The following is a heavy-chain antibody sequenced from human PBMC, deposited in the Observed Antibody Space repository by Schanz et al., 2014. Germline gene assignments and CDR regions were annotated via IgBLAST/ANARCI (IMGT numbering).Heavy chain of an antibody. D-gene: IGHD5-18*01. V-gene: IGHV1-18*01. CDR1: RYTSNTYG. CDR2: ITAYNGDT. CDR3: TRGGYSYALSAFDI. J-gene: IGHJ3*02. Sequence: QVQLVQSGGEMKKPGASVKVSCEASRYTSNTYGLNWVRQAPGQGLEWMGWITAYNGDTNYALKLQGRVTMTTDTSTGTAYMELRSLRSDDTALYYCTRGGYSYALSAFDIWGQGTMVTVSS.